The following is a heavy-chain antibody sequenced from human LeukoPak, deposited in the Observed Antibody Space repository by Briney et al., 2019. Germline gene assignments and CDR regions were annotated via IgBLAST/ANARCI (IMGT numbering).Heavy chain of an antibody. CDR3: ARCRYYYGSGSYYYYYMDV. CDR2: INWNGGST. V-gene: IGHV3-20*04. Sequence: GGSLRLPCAASGFTFDDYGMSWVRQAPGKGLEWVSGINWNGGSTGYADSVKGRFTISRDNAKNSLYLQMNSLRAEDTALYYCARCRYYYGSGSYYYYYMDVWGKGTTVTVSS. D-gene: IGHD3-10*01. CDR1: GFTFDDYG. J-gene: IGHJ6*03.